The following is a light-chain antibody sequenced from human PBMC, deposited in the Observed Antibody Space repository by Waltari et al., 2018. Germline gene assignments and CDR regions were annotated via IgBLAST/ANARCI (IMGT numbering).Light chain of an antibody. CDR3: GTWDTSLSAWV. CDR1: SSNIGNNY. CDR2: ETN. Sequence: QSVLTQPPSVSAAPGQKVTISCSGSSSNIGNNYVSWYQHLPGTAPKLPIYETNDRPSGMPDRCSGSKSGTSATLGITELQTGDEADYYCGTWDTSLSAWVFGGGTKLTVL. V-gene: IGLV1-51*02. J-gene: IGLJ3*02.